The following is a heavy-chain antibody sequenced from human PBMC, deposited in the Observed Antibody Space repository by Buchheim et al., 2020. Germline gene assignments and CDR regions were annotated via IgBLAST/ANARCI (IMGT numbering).Heavy chain of an antibody. D-gene: IGHD3-22*01. CDR2: ISSSSSYI. CDR1: GFAFSSYS. CDR3: ARDDNYYYDSSGYSNWFDP. V-gene: IGHV3-21*01. Sequence: EVQLVESGGGLVKPGGSLRLSCAASGFAFSSYSMNWVRQAPGKGLEWVSSISSSSSYIYNADSVKGRFTISRDNAKNSLYLQMNSLRAEDTAVYYCARDDNYYYDSSGYSNWFDPWGQGTL. J-gene: IGHJ5*02.